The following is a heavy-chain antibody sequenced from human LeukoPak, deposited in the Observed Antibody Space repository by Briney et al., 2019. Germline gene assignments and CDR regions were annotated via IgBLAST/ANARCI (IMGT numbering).Heavy chain of an antibody. CDR2: IYTSGST. V-gene: IGHV4-61*02. CDR1: GGSISSGSYY. D-gene: IGHD3-9*01. Sequence: SQTLSLTCTVSGGSISSGSYYWSWIRQPAGKGLEWIGRIYTSGSTNYNPSLKSRVTISVDTSKNQFSLKLSSVTAADTAVYYCASSRYFDWSPFDYWGQGTLVTVSS. CDR3: ASSRYFDWSPFDY. J-gene: IGHJ4*02.